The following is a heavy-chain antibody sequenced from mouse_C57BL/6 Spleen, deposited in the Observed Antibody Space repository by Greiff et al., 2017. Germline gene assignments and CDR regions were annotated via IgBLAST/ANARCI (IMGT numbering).Heavy chain of an antibody. V-gene: IGHV1-81*01. CDR2: IHPRSGNT. Sequence: QVQLQQSGAELARPGASVKLSCKASGYTFTSYGISWVKQRTGQGLEWIGEIHPRSGNTYYNEKFKGKATLTADKSSSPAYMELRSLTSEDSAVYFCARRSDYWGQGTTLTVAS. J-gene: IGHJ2*01. CDR3: ARRSDY. CDR1: GYTFTSYG.